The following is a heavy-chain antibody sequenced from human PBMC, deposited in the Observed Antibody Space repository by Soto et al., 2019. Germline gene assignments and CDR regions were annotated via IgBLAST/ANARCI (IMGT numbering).Heavy chain of an antibody. CDR3: ARYYYGSGSYYKRYYYYGMDV. V-gene: IGHV1-69*13. J-gene: IGHJ6*02. CDR2: IIPIFGTS. CDR1: GGTFSSYA. D-gene: IGHD3-10*01. Sequence: SVKVSCKASGGTFSSYAISWVLQAPGQGLEWMGWIIPIFGTSNYAQKFQGRVTITADESTSTAYMELSSLRSEDTAVYYCARYYYGSGSYYKRYYYYGMDVWGQGTTVTAP.